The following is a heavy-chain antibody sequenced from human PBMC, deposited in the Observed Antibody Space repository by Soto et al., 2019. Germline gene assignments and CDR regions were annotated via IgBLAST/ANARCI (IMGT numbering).Heavy chain of an antibody. CDR2: ILPISGTS. CDR3: ARLECATEGDY. Sequence: VQLVQSGAEVRKPGSSVKVSCKASGGSFSTYVISWVRQAPGQGLEWVGGILPISGTSNHEQKVQGRVTXAVXESPTTAHLELRGLRPEDTGVYYRARLECATEGDYWGRGTRVSVSS. J-gene: IGHJ4*02. CDR1: GGSFSTYV. V-gene: IGHV1-69*12.